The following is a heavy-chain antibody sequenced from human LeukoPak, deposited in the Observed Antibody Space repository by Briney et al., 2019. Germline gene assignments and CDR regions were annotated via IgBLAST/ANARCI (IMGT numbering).Heavy chain of an antibody. Sequence: ASVTVSCKASGYTFTNYGISWVRQAPGQGLEWMGWISAYNGNTNYAQKFQGRVTMTTDTSTTTAYMELRSLRSDDTAVYYCSREIYGRFDYWGQGALVTVSS. J-gene: IGHJ4*02. CDR1: GYTFTNYG. D-gene: IGHD4-17*01. CDR2: ISAYNGNT. V-gene: IGHV1-18*01. CDR3: SREIYGRFDY.